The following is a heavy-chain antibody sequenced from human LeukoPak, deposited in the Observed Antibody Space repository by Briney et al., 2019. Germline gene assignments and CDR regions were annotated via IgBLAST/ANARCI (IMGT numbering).Heavy chain of an antibody. Sequence: SETLSLTCTVSGGSISSYYWSWIRQPPGKGLEWIGYIYYSGSTNYNPSLKSRVTISVDTSKNQFSLKLSSVTAADTAVYYCARDPGGVGEYWGQGTLVTVSS. CDR1: GGSISSYY. V-gene: IGHV4-59*01. D-gene: IGHD3-16*01. CDR3: ARDPGGVGEY. J-gene: IGHJ4*02. CDR2: IYYSGST.